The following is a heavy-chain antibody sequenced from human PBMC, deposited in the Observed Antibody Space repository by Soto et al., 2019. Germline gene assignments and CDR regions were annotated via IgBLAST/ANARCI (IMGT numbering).Heavy chain of an antibody. CDR3: ARDLGGYCSSTSCYPVASNWFDS. V-gene: IGHV1-18*01. J-gene: IGHJ5*01. CDR1: GYTFTSYG. D-gene: IGHD2-2*01. CDR2: ISAYNGNT. Sequence: ASVKVSCKASGYTFTSYGISWVRQAPGQGLEWMGWISAYNGNTNYAQKLQGRVTMTTDTSTSTAYMELRSLRSDDTAVYYCARDLGGYCSSTSCYPVASNWFDSWGQGTLVTVSS.